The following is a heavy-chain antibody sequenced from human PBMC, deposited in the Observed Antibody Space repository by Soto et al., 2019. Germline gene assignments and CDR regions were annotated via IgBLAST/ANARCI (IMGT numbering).Heavy chain of an antibody. CDR1: GYSFTSYW. Sequence: GESLKISCKGPGYSFTSYWIGWVRQMPGKGLEWMGIIYPGDSDTRYSPSFQGQVTISADKSISTAYLQWSSLKASDTAMYYCARSPGVQLWYGFHAFDIWGQGTMVTVSS. J-gene: IGHJ3*02. D-gene: IGHD5-18*01. CDR2: IYPGDSDT. CDR3: ARSPGVQLWYGFHAFDI. V-gene: IGHV5-51*01.